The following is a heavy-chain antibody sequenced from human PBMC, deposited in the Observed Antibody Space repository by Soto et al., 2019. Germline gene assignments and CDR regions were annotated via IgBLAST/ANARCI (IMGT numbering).Heavy chain of an antibody. Sequence: QVHLVQSGPEVKRPGSSVKVSCKASGDTFGRNAIHWVRQAPGQGLEWMGGIIPMFPTTNYAQKFKGRRTISADKSTGTAYMEMTSLRSEDTAVYYCTKDGDSADYGYWGQGTLVTVSS. J-gene: IGHJ4*02. CDR3: TKDGDSADYGY. D-gene: IGHD2-21*01. CDR1: GDTFGRNA. V-gene: IGHV1-69*06. CDR2: IIPMFPTT.